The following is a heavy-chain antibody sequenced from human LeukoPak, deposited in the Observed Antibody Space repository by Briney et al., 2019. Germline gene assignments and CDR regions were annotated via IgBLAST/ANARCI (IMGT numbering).Heavy chain of an antibody. CDR1: GYTFTSYA. CDR3: ARGEFICTINTCYASALDS. J-gene: IGHJ4*02. D-gene: IGHD2-2*01. CDR2: IRAHNGDT. Sequence: ASVKVSCKASGYTFTSYAISWVRQAPGQGLEWMGWIRAHNGDTNHAQQLQCRVTMTTDTSTRTAYMELRSLRSEDTAVYYCARGEFICTINTCYASALDSWGQGTLVTVSS. V-gene: IGHV1-18*01.